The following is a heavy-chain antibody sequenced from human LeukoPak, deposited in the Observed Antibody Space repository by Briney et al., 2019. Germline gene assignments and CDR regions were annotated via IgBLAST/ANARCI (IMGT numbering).Heavy chain of an antibody. CDR1: GFTLSSHW. J-gene: IGHJ4*02. CDR2: INQDGSAK. Sequence: PGGSLRLSCAASGFTLSSHWMSWVRQAPGKGLEWVANINQDGSAKYYVDPVKGRFTISRDNARNSMYLQMNSLRAEDTAVYYCARWDIRGTAHQLDYWGQGTLVTVSS. V-gene: IGHV3-7*01. D-gene: IGHD5-12*01. CDR3: ARWDIRGTAHQLDY.